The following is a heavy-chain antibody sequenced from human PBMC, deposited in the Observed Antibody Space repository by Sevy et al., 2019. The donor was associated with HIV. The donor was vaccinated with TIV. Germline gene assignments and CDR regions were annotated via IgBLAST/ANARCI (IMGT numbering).Heavy chain of an antibody. J-gene: IGHJ6*02. D-gene: IGHD3-16*01. CDR3: ASSLLVDGRWGPPYGLEV. V-gene: IGHV3-11*01. CDR1: GFIFSDRY. CDR2: ITSNGNNI. Sequence: GGSLRLSCAASGFIFSDRYMNWIRQAPGKGLEWIAYITSNGNNIYYADSVKGRFTISRDNAKNSLFLQMNSLRAEDKAVYYCASSLLVDGRWGPPYGLEVWGPGTTVTVSS.